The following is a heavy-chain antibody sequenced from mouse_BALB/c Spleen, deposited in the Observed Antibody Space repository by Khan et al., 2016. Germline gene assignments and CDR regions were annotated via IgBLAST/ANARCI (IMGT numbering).Heavy chain of an antibody. V-gene: IGHV5-9*02. Sequence: EVELVESGGGLVKPGGSLKLSCAASGFAFSSYDMSWVRQTPEKRLEWVATISSGGSYTYYPDSVKGRFTISRDNARNTLYLQMSSLRSEDTAWYYCARRDYGSSYKGFAYWGQGTLVTVSA. CDR1: GFAFSSYD. CDR2: ISSGGSYT. J-gene: IGHJ3*01. D-gene: IGHD1-1*01. CDR3: ARRDYGSSYKGFAY.